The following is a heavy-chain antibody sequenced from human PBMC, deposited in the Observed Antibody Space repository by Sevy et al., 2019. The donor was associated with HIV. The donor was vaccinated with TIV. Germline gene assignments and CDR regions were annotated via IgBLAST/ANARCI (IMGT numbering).Heavy chain of an antibody. Sequence: ASVKVSCKASGYAFTNYYIQWVRQAPGQGLEWVGWINPATGSTKYAQKFQGRVTITGATSVSTAYKELIRLESDDTAVYYCARETLDYGDFAFWGQGTQVTVSS. V-gene: IGHV1-2*02. CDR2: INPATGST. D-gene: IGHD4-17*01. CDR3: ARETLDYGDFAF. J-gene: IGHJ4*02. CDR1: GYAFTNYY.